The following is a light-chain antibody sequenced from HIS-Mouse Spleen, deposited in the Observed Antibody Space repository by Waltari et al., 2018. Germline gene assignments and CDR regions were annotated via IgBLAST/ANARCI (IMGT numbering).Light chain of an antibody. CDR1: ALPKKQ. V-gene: IGLV3-10*01. CDR3: YSTDSSGNHRV. J-gene: IGLJ2*01. Sequence: SYELQQPPSVSVSPGHTARITCSGDALPKKQAYWYQQKSGQATVLVIYEDSKRPSGIPERFSGSSSGTMATLTISGAQVEDEADYYCYSTDSSGNHRVFGGGTKLTVL. CDR2: EDS.